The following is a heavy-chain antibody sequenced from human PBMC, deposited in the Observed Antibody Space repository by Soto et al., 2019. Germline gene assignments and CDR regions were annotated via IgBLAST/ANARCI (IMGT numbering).Heavy chain of an antibody. D-gene: IGHD6-13*01. V-gene: IGHV3-11*06. CDR3: ARLRATSWYMGGYLVS. CDR2: IVTSSAYT. CDR1: GFTFSGYY. Sequence: GGSLRLSCAASGFTFSGYYMSWIRQAPGKGLEYVSYIVTSSAYTNYADSVKGRFTISRDNAMNSLYLEMNSLRAEDTAIYYCARLRATSWYMGGYLVSWGLGTLVTVS. J-gene: IGHJ4*02.